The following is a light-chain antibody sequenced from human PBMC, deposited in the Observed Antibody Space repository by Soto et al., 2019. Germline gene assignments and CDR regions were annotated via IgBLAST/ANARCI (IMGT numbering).Light chain of an antibody. J-gene: IGKJ5*01. Sequence: EIALTQSPGTLSLSPGERATLSCIASQSLANSFIAWYQQKPGQAPRLLIYDTSSRDSGIPDRFSGSGSGTDFTLTISRLETEDFAVFYCQQYGTSEIIFGQGTRLEIK. V-gene: IGKV3-20*01. CDR2: DTS. CDR3: QQYGTSEII. CDR1: QSLANSF.